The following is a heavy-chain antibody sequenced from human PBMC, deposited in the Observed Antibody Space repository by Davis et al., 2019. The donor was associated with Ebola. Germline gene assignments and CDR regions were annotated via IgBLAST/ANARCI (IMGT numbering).Heavy chain of an antibody. J-gene: IGHJ5*02. CDR2: ISDSGDSI. Sequence: GGSLRLSCAASGFTVSSNHMTWVRQAPGEGLEWVSSISDSGDSIYYADSVMGRFTISRDNSKNILYLQLNSLRAEDTAVYYCARGRKVAKMGSWFDPWGQGTLVTVSS. D-gene: IGHD5-12*01. V-gene: IGHV3-23*01. CDR3: ARGRKVAKMGSWFDP. CDR1: GFTVSSNH.